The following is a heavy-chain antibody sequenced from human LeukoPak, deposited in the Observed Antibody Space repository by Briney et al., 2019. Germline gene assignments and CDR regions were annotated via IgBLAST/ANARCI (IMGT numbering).Heavy chain of an antibody. CDR1: GYTFSDYY. CDR3: ARERELRYFDWLLSNNWFDP. D-gene: IGHD3-9*01. CDR2: INPNSGGT. Sequence: ASVKVSCKASGYTFSDYYIHWVRQAPGQGLEWMGWINPNSGGTNYAQKFQGRVTMTRDTSISTAYMELSRLRSDDTAVYYCARERELRYFDWLLSNNWFDPWGQGTLVTVSS. J-gene: IGHJ5*02. V-gene: IGHV1-2*02.